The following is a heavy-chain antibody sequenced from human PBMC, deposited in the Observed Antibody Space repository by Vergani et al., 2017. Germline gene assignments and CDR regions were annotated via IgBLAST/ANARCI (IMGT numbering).Heavy chain of an antibody. Sequence: QVQLVESGGGVVQPGRSLRLSCAASGFTFSSYGMHWVRQAPGKGLEWVAVIWYDGSNKYYADAVKGRFTIPRDNSKNTLYLQSNSLRAEDTAVYYCAKDPVLGISGVDYWGQGTLVTVSS. J-gene: IGHJ4*02. D-gene: IGHD2-15*01. CDR3: AKDPVLGISGVDY. V-gene: IGHV3-33*06. CDR2: IWYDGSNK. CDR1: GFTFSSYG.